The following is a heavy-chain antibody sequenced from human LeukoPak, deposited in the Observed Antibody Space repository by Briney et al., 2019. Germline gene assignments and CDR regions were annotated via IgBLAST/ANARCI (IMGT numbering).Heavy chain of an antibody. CDR1: GDSTNTYY. V-gene: IGHV4-4*07. J-gene: IGHJ4*02. Sequence: SETLSLTCSVSGDSTNTYYWSWIRQPAGKGLELIGRIYISGGTSYNPSHKSRVSMSMDSSKNQFSLKLSPVTAADTAVYYCARGNFSAVTAPVYWGQGALVTVSS. CDR3: ARGNFSAVTAPVY. D-gene: IGHD3-3*01. CDR2: IYISGGT.